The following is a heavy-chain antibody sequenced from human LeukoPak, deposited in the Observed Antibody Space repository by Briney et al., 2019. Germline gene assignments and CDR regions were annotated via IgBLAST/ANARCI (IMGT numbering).Heavy chain of an antibody. D-gene: IGHD3-22*01. CDR2: ISAYNGNT. J-gene: IGHJ4*02. V-gene: IGHV1-18*01. Sequence: GASVKVSCKASGYTFTSYGISWVRQVPGQGLEWMGWISAYNGNTNYAQKLQGRVTMTTDTSTSTAYMELRSLRSDDTAVYYCARDTYYDSSGYYDPYFDYWGQGTLVTVSS. CDR3: ARDTYYDSSGYYDPYFDY. CDR1: GYTFTSYG.